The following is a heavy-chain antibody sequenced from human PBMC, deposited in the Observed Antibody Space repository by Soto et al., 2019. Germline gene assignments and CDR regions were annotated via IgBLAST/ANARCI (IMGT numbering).Heavy chain of an antibody. CDR1: GFSLSTSEVG. J-gene: IGHJ5*02. V-gene: IGHV2-5*02. CDR2: IYWDDDK. Sequence: QITLKESGPTLVKPTQTLTLTCTFSGFSLSTSEVGVAWIRQPPGKALEWLALIYWDDDKRYSPSLKSRLTITKDTSKNQVVLTMTKMDPVDTATYYCAHGTEKFDPWGQGTLVTVSS. CDR3: AHGTEKFDP.